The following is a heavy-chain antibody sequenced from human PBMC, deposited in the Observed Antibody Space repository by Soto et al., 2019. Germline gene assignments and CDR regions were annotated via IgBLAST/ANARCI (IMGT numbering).Heavy chain of an antibody. D-gene: IGHD6-25*01. CDR2: IYPGDSDT. CDR1: GYSFTSYW. V-gene: IGHV5-51*01. Sequence: GESLKISCKGSGYSFTSYWIGWVRQMPGKGLEWMGIIYPGDSDTRYSPSFQGQVTISADKSISTAYLQWSSLKASDTAIYYCARLPTLPGPYSSAFDAFDIWGQGTMVTVSS. J-gene: IGHJ3*02. CDR3: ARLPTLPGPYSSAFDAFDI.